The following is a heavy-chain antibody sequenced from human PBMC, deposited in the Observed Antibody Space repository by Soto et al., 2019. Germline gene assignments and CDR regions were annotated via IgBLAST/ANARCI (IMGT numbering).Heavy chain of an antibody. CDR1: GFSLTTSGVG. D-gene: IGHD1-1*01. Sequence: QITLKESGPTLVKPTQTLTLTCTFSGFSLTTSGVGVGWIRQPPGKALEWLALIYWDDDKRYSPSLKSRLTITXDXXKNQAVLPTPNMDPAATATYFRAHRTTPVPWGFDPRGQGTLVTVSS. V-gene: IGHV2-5*02. CDR3: AHRTTPVPWGFDP. J-gene: IGHJ5*02. CDR2: IYWDDDK.